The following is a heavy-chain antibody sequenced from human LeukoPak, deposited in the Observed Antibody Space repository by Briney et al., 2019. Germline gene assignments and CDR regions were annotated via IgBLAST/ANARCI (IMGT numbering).Heavy chain of an antibody. Sequence: PSETLSLTCAVYGGSFSGYYWSWIRQPPGKGLEWIGEINRSGSTNYNPSLKSRVTISVDTSKNQFSLKLSSVTAADTAVYYCARGGVIVAAAGYYFDYWGQGTLVTVSS. V-gene: IGHV4-34*01. CDR3: ARGGVIVAAAGYYFDY. D-gene: IGHD6-13*01. J-gene: IGHJ4*02. CDR1: GGSFSGYY. CDR2: INRSGST.